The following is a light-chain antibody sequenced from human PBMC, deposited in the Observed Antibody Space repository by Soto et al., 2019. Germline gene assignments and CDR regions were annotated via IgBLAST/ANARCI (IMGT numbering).Light chain of an antibody. V-gene: IGKV3D-20*02. CDR3: QQRLTWPIT. CDR2: DSS. CDR1: QSVSSSY. Sequence: EIVLTQSPGTLSLSPGERATLSCRASQSVSSSYLAWYQQKPGQAPRLLIFDSSNRATGIPARFSGRGYGTDFTLSISSLEPEDFALYYCQQRLTWPITFGQGTRREIK. J-gene: IGKJ5*01.